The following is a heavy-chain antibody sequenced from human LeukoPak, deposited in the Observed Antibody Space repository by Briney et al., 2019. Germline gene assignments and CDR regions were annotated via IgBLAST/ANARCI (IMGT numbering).Heavy chain of an antibody. D-gene: IGHD6-13*01. Sequence: GGSLRLSCAASGFTFSTYSMNWVRQAPGKGPEWITYITSSSSNIYYADSVKGRFTISRDNAKNSLYLQMSSLRDEDTAVYYCARSTGILDYWGQGTLVTVSS. V-gene: IGHV3-48*02. J-gene: IGHJ4*02. CDR1: GFTFSTYS. CDR3: ARSTGILDY. CDR2: ITSSSSNI.